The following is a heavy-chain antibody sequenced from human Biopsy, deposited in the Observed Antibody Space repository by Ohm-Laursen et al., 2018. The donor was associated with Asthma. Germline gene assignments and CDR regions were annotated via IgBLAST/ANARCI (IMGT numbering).Heavy chain of an antibody. J-gene: IGHJ4*02. CDR2: ITFDGSTQ. Sequence: SLRLSCTASGRHFGGYNMHWARQAPGKGLEWVAVITFDGSTQHYGDSVKGRFTISRDNSKNMLFLQMNSLRAEDTAVYYCSRDTRGYYFDIWGQGAQVTVSS. CDR1: GRHFGGYN. CDR3: SRDTRGYYFDI. D-gene: IGHD3-9*01. V-gene: IGHV3-30-3*01.